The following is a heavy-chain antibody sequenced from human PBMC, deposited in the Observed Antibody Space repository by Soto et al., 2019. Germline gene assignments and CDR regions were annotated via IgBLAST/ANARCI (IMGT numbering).Heavy chain of an antibody. CDR1: GGTFSSYT. V-gene: IGHV1-69*02. D-gene: IGHD6-13*01. CDR2: IIPILGIA. CDR3: ARGRVQDSSSWYYFDY. Sequence: QVQLVQSGAEVKKPGSSVKVSCKASGGTFSSYTISWVRQAPGQGLEWMGRIIPILGIANYAQKFQGRVTITADKSTSTAYMELSRLRSEDTAVYYCARGRVQDSSSWYYFDYWGQGTLVTVSS. J-gene: IGHJ4*02.